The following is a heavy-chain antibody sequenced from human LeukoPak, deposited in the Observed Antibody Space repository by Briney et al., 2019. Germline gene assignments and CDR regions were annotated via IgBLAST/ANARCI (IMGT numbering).Heavy chain of an antibody. D-gene: IGHD6-19*01. J-gene: IGHJ4*02. CDR2: INGYNGNT. V-gene: IGHV1-18*04. CDR3: AREGWGTYSSGPYYFDY. CDR1: GYTFTRNG. Sequence: GASVKVSCKAPGYTFTRNGISWVRQAPGQGLEWMGWINGYNGNTKYAQKLQGRVTMTTDTSTTTAYMELRSLRSDDTAVYYCAREGWGTYSSGPYYFDYWGQGTLITVSS.